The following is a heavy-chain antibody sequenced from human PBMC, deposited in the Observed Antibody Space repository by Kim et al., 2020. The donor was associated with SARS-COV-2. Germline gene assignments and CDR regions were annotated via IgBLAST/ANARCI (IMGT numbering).Heavy chain of an antibody. J-gene: IGHJ6*02. V-gene: IGHV1-69*04. CDR3: ARVKLGIDYYGMDV. Sequence: YARIYQGGATITADKSTGTAYMELSSLRSEDTAVYYCARVKLGIDYYGMDVWGQGTTVTVSS. D-gene: IGHD7-27*01.